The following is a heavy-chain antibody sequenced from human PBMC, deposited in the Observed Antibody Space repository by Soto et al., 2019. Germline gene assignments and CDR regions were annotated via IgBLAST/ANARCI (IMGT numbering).Heavy chain of an antibody. CDR1: GYTCTSNW. CDR2: IYPGDSET. D-gene: IGHD3-16*01. V-gene: IGHV5-51*04. CDR3: ARTFGGQVYSFDF. J-gene: IGHJ4*02. Sequence: GQSLKISCKGGGYTCTSNWIGWVRQMPGKGLEWMGIIYPGDSETRYSPSFQGQVTISADKPINTAYLQWSSLKASDTAIYYCARTFGGQVYSFDFWGQGTLVTVSS.